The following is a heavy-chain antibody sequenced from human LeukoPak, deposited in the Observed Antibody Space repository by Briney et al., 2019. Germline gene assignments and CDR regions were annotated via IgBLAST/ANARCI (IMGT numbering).Heavy chain of an antibody. Sequence: ASVKVSCKASGYTFTSYGISWGRQAPGQGLEWRGWISAYNVNTNYAQKLKRRVPMSTDTSTSTAYMELRSLRSDDTAVYYCARSGDSSVDYWGQGTLVTVSS. CDR3: ARSGDSSVDY. V-gene: IGHV1-18*01. CDR2: ISAYNVNT. D-gene: IGHD3-22*01. CDR1: GYTFTSYG. J-gene: IGHJ4*02.